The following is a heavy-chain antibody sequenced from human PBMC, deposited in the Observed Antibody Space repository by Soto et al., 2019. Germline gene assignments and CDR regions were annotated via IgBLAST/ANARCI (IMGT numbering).Heavy chain of an antibody. CDR3: ARDRYSSSPLFDY. CDR2: IYYSGST. J-gene: IGHJ4*02. D-gene: IGHD6-6*01. Sequence: SETLSLTCTVSGGSISSGGYYWSWIRQHPGKGLEWIGYIYYSGSTYYNPSLKSRVTISVDTSKNQFSLKLSSVTAADTAVYYCARDRYSSSPLFDYWGQGTLVTVSS. V-gene: IGHV4-31*03. CDR1: GGSISSGGYY.